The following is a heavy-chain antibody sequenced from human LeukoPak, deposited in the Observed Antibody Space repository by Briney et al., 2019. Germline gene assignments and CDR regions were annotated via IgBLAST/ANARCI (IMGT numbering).Heavy chain of an antibody. Sequence: GGSLRLSCGASGFTFSSHAMSWVRQAPGKGLEWVSAISGSGGSTYYADSVKGRFTISRDNARNSLYLQMNSLRAEDTAVYYCARLFGGVTTFDYWGQGALVTVSS. CDR3: ARLFGGVTTFDY. CDR2: ISGSGGST. D-gene: IGHD2-8*02. V-gene: IGHV3-23*01. J-gene: IGHJ4*02. CDR1: GFTFSSHA.